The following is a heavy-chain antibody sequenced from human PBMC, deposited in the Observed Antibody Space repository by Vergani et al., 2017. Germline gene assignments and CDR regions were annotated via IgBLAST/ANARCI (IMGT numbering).Heavy chain of an antibody. D-gene: IGHD2-2*01. Sequence: QVQLPESGPGLVKPPGTLSLTCAVSGGSISSSNWWSWVRQPPGKGLEWIGEIYHSGSTNYNPSLKSRVTISVDKSKNQFSLKLSSVTAADTAVYYCARDNLGYCSSTSCYAFDYWGQGTLVTVSS. CDR3: ARDNLGYCSSTSCYAFDY. CDR1: GGSISSSNW. J-gene: IGHJ4*02. CDR2: IYHSGST. V-gene: IGHV4-4*03.